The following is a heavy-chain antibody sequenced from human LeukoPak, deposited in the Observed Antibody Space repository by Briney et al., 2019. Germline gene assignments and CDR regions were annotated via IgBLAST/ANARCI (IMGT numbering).Heavy chain of an antibody. J-gene: IGHJ4*02. V-gene: IGHV1-2*02. D-gene: IGHD2-2*01. CDR3: ARARQYGVVPAAKRSYFDY. CDR2: INPNSGGT. CDR1: GYTFTGYY. Sequence: GASVKVSCKASGYTFTGYYMHWVRQAPGQGLEWMGWINPNSGGTNYAQKFQGRVTMTRDTSISTAYMELSRLRSDDTAVYYCARARQYGVVPAAKRSYFDYWGQGTLVTVSS.